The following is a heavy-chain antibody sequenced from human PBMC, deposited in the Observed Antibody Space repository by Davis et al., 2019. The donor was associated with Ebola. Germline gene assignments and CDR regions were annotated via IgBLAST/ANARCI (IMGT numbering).Heavy chain of an antibody. CDR1: GGSFSGYY. J-gene: IGHJ4*02. Sequence: MPSETLSLTCAVYGGSFSGYYWSWIRQPPGKGLEWIGEINHSGSTNYNPSLKSRVTISVDTSKNQFSLKLSSVTAADTAVYYCARGPSIRGFDYWGQGNLVTVSS. CDR3: ARGPSIRGFDY. D-gene: IGHD6-6*01. V-gene: IGHV4-34*01. CDR2: INHSGST.